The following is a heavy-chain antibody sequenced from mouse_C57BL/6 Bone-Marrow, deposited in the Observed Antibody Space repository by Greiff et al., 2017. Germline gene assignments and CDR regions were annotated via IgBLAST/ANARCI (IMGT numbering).Heavy chain of an antibody. Sequence: QVQLQQSGAELVMPGASVKLSCKASGYTFTSYWMHWVKQRPGQGLEWIGEIDPSDSYTNYNQKFKGKSTLTVDKSSSTAYIQLSSLTSEDSAVYYCARSNYYGSSLLYWYFDVWGTGTTVTVSS. CDR1: GYTFTSYW. CDR3: ARSNYYGSSLLYWYFDV. J-gene: IGHJ1*03. D-gene: IGHD1-1*01. CDR2: IDPSDSYT. V-gene: IGHV1-69*01.